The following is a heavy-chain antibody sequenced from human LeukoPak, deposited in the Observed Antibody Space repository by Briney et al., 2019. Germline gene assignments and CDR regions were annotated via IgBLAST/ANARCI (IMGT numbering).Heavy chain of an antibody. D-gene: IGHD3-16*02. Sequence: PGGSLRLSCAASGLTFRTYAMSWVRQAPGKGLEWVSSISDSGGYTFCADSVKGRFTISRDNSKNTVYLQMNSLRAEDTAVYYCAKGGSYRSQPYFDYWGQGTPVTVSS. CDR1: GLTFRTYA. V-gene: IGHV3-23*01. CDR2: ISDSGGYT. J-gene: IGHJ4*02. CDR3: AKGGSYRSQPYFDY.